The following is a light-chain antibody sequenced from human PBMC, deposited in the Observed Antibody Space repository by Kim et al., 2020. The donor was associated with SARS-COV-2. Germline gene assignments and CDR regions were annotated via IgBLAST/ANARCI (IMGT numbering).Light chain of an antibody. CDR1: SGHSSYI. CDR2: LEGSGSH. CDR3: KTWDSSTFYV. Sequence: QLVLTQPSSASASLGSSVKLTCTLSSGHSSYIIAWHQQQPGKAPRYLMKLEGSGSHNKGSGVPDRFSGSSSGADRYLTISNLQSEDEADYYCKTWDSSTFYVFGTGTKVTVL. V-gene: IGLV4-60*03. J-gene: IGLJ1*01.